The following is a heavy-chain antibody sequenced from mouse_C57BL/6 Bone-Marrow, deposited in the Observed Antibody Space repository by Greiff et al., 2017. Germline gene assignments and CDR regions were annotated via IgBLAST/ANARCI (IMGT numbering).Heavy chain of an antibody. J-gene: IGHJ4*01. CDR3: TRCAYCNLLGDYAMDY. D-gene: IGHD2-1*01. CDR2: IYPGTSDT. V-gene: IGHV1-5*01. Sequence: VQLKQSGPVLARPGASVKMSCKTSGYTFTSYWMHWVKQRPGQGLEWLGAIYPGTSDTSSNQKFKGKAKLTTVPSASHAYMELSSLTSEDSAVYYCTRCAYCNLLGDYAMDYWGQGTSVTVSS. CDR1: GYTFTSYW.